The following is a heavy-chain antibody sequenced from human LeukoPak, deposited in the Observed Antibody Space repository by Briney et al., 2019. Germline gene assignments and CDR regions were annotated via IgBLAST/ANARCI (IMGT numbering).Heavy chain of an antibody. CDR3: ARDRITRTSNFDY. J-gene: IGHJ4*02. CDR2: ISYDGSNK. D-gene: IGHD1-7*01. Sequence: GGSLRLSCAASGFTFSSYAMHWVRQAPGEGLEWVAVISYDGSNKYYADSVKGRFTISRDNSKNTLYLQMNSLRAEDTAVYYCARDRITRTSNFDYWGQGTLVTVSS. V-gene: IGHV3-30-3*01. CDR1: GFTFSSYA.